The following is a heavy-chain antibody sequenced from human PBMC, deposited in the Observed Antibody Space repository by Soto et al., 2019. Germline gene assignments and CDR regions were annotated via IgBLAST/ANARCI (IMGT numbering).Heavy chain of an antibody. J-gene: IGHJ4*02. CDR1: GGTFNSYA. CDR3: ARSDYYDSSAYFHFDY. CDR2: IIPIFGTA. Sequence: ASVKVSCKASGGTFNSYALSWVRPAPGQGLEWMGGIIPIFGTANYAQKFQGSVTITADDSTSTAYMELSSLRSEDTAVYYCARSDYYDSSAYFHFDYWGQGALVTVSS. D-gene: IGHD3-22*01. V-gene: IGHV1-69*13.